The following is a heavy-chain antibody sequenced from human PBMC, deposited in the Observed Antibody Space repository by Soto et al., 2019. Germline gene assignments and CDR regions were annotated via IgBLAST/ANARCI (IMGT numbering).Heavy chain of an antibody. Sequence: GESLKISCKGSGYSFTSYWIGWVRLMPGKGLEGVGIIYPGDSDTRYSPSFQGQVTISADKSISTAYLQWSSLKASDTAMAYCARPRVRRVRDSGMDVWGQGTTVTVSS. CDR3: ARPRVRRVRDSGMDV. J-gene: IGHJ6*02. CDR1: GYSFTSYW. CDR2: IYPGDSDT. D-gene: IGHD3-10*01. V-gene: IGHV5-51*01.